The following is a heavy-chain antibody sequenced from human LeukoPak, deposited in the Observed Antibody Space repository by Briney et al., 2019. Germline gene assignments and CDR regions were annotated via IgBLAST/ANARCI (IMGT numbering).Heavy chain of an antibody. D-gene: IGHD4-17*01. V-gene: IGHV3-21*01. Sequence: KPGGSLRLSCAASGFTFSSYSMNWVRQAPGKGLEWVSSISSSSSYIYYADSVKGRFTISRDNAKNSLYLQMNSLRAEDTAVYYCASEGYGDYDRSYWGQGTLVTVSS. CDR2: ISSSSSYI. CDR3: ASEGYGDYDRSY. CDR1: GFTFSSYS. J-gene: IGHJ4*02.